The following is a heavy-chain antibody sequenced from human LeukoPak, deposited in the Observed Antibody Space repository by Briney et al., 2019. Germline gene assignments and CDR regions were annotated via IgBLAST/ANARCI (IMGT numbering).Heavy chain of an antibody. CDR1: GFTFSSYA. Sequence: GGSLRLSCAASGFTFSSYAMHWVRQAPGKGLEWVAVISYDGSNKYYADSVKGRLTISRDNAKNSLYLQMNSLRAEDTAVYYCARDPGGFMDVWGQGTTVTVSS. J-gene: IGHJ6*02. CDR2: ISYDGSNK. V-gene: IGHV3-30-3*01. CDR3: ARDPGGFMDV.